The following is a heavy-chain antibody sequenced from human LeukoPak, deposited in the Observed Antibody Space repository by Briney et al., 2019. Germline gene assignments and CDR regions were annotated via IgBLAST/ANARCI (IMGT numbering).Heavy chain of an antibody. CDR3: ARRDNWFDP. Sequence: SETLSLTCAVYGGSFSGYYWSWIRQSPGKGLEWIGEINHSGSTNYNPSLKSRVTISVDTSKNQFSLKLSSVTAADTAVYYCARRDNWFDPWGQGTLVTVSS. J-gene: IGHJ5*02. V-gene: IGHV4-34*01. CDR1: GGSFSGYY. CDR2: INHSGST.